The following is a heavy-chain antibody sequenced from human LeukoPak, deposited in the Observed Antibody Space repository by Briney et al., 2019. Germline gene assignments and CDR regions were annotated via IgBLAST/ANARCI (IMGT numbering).Heavy chain of an antibody. CDR2: IKQDGSEK. D-gene: IGHD3-22*01. V-gene: IGHV3-7*01. Sequence: GGSLRLSCAASGFTFSSYWMSWVRQAPGKGLEWVANIKQDGSEKYYVDSVKGRFTISRDNAKNSPYLQMNSLRAEDTAVYYCARSRGTTSWYYYDSSGYYLDYWGRGTLVTVSS. CDR1: GFTFSSYW. CDR3: ARSRGTTSWYYYDSSGYYLDY. J-gene: IGHJ4*02.